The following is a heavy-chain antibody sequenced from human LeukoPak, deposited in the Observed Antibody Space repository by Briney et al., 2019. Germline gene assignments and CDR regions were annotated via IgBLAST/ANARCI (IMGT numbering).Heavy chain of an antibody. CDR1: GDSISTYY. Sequence: SETLSLTCTVSGDSISTYYWSWIRQPPGKGLEWIGYIYYRVTSDYNPSLKSRVTMSVDMFTRQISLKLSSVTAADTAVYYCARGSSGGWNYYYYMDVWGKGTTVTVSS. D-gene: IGHD6-19*01. CDR3: ARGSSGGWNYYYYMDV. V-gene: IGHV4-59*01. CDR2: IYYRVTS. J-gene: IGHJ6*03.